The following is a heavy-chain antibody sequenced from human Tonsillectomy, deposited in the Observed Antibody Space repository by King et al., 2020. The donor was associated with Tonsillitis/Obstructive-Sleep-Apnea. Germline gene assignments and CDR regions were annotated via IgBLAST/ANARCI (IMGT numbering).Heavy chain of an antibody. D-gene: IGHD2-15*01. Sequence: QLVQSGAEVKKPGESLKISCKGSGYSLTSYWIGWVRQMPGKGLEWMGIIYPGDSDTRYSPSFQGQVTISADKSISTAYLQWSSLKASDTAMYYCARHRYCSGGSCYSFDYWGQGTLVTVSS. V-gene: IGHV5-51*01. CDR1: GYSLTSYW. J-gene: IGHJ4*02. CDR2: IYPGDSDT. CDR3: ARHRYCSGGSCYSFDY.